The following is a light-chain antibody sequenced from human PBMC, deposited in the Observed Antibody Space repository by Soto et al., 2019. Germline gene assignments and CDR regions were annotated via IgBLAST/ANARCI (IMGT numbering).Light chain of an antibody. Sequence: EIVMTQSPATLSVSPGERATLSCRASQSVSGNLAWYQQKPGQAPRLLIYGASTRATGIPARFSGSGSGTEFTLTISSLQSEDFAVYDCQQYNNWPRTFGQGNKVEIK. J-gene: IGKJ1*01. CDR3: QQYNNWPRT. CDR1: QSVSGN. CDR2: GAS. V-gene: IGKV3-15*01.